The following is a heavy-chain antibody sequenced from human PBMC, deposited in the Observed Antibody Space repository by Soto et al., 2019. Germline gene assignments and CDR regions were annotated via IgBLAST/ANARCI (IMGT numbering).Heavy chain of an antibody. CDR3: ASSPGDSGYDISPFDY. V-gene: IGHV3-7*01. Sequence: GGSLRLSCAASGFTFSSYWMSWVRQAPGKGLEWVANIKQDGSEKYYVDSVKGRFTISRDNAKNSLYLQMNSLRAEDTAVYYCASSPGDSGYDISPFDYWGQGTLVTVSS. CDR2: IKQDGSEK. CDR1: GFTFSSYW. J-gene: IGHJ4*02. D-gene: IGHD5-12*01.